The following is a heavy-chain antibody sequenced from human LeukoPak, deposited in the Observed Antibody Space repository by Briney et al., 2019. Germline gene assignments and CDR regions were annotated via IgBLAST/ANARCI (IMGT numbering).Heavy chain of an antibody. CDR2: FDPEDGET. Sequence: ASVKVSCKVSGYTLTELSMHWVRQAPGKGLEWMGGFDPEDGETIYAQKFQGRVTMTEDTSTDTAYMELSSLRSEDTAVYYCATMYYYGPGSYPWYFDLWGRGTLVTVSS. CDR1: GYTLTELS. CDR3: ATMYYYGPGSYPWYFDL. D-gene: IGHD3-10*01. J-gene: IGHJ2*01. V-gene: IGHV1-24*01.